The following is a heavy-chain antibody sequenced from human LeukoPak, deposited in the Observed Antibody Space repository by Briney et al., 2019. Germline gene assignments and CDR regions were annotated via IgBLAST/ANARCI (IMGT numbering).Heavy chain of an antibody. D-gene: IGHD3-22*01. V-gene: IGHV3-30-3*01. Sequence: GGSLRLSCAASGFTFSHYAMYWVRQAPGKGLEWVALISYDGSEQHYADSVKGRFTISRDSPKNTLYLQMNTLRPEDTAVYYCTDSSDVGYWGQGTLVTVSS. J-gene: IGHJ4*02. CDR3: TDSSDVGY. CDR2: ISYDGSEQ. CDR1: GFTFSHYA.